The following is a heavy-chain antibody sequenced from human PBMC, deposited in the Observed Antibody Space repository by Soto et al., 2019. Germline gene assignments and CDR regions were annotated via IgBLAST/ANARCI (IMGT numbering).Heavy chain of an antibody. CDR2: IIDSGGYT. CDR3: AKETYYYYGMDV. J-gene: IGHJ6*02. Sequence: GGSLRLSCAASGFTFSSYGMHWVRQAPGKGLEWVSAIIDSGGYTYYADSVKGRFTISRDNSKNTLYLQMNSLRAEDTALYYCAKETYYYYGMDVWGQGTTVTVSS. CDR1: GFTFSSYG. V-gene: IGHV3-23*01.